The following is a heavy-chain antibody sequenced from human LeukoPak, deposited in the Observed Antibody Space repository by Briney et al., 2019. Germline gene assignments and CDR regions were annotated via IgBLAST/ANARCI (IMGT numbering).Heavy chain of an antibody. CDR3: ARDFGWAFDY. J-gene: IGHJ4*02. V-gene: IGHV3-48*02. Sequence: PGGSLRLPCSASGFTFRSYSMNWVRQAPGKGLEWVSYISGSNSPIDYADSVKGRFTTSRDNSKNSLYPQMNSLRDEDTAVYYCARDFGWAFDYWGQGALVTVSS. CDR1: GFTFRSYS. CDR2: ISGSNSPI. D-gene: IGHD6-19*01.